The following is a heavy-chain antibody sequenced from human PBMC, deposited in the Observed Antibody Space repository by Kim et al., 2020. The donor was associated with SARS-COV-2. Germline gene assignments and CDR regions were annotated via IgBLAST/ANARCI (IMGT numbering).Heavy chain of an antibody. CDR3: ARRIYYATGPPI. D-gene: IGHD3-10*01. CDR1: GASLSSSSHY. J-gene: IGHJ3*02. V-gene: IGHV4-39*01. CDR2: IYYGGTTT. Sequence: SETLSLTCIVSGASLSSSSHYWVWIRQPPGKGLEWVGSIYYGGTTTVYNSSLKSRVAISADTSKSQFSLQLMSVTAADTAVYYCARRIYYATGPPIWGQGTRVTVSS.